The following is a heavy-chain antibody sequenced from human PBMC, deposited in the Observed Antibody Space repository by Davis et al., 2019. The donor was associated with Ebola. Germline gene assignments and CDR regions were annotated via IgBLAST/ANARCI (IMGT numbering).Heavy chain of an antibody. CDR3: TRAKGKDSTDYGLDH. CDR2: IGPAGNT. Sequence: GESLKISCVASGFTFSRYDMHWVRQVTGKGLEWVAGIGPAGNTNYPVSVEGRFTISRDDAENSLYLQMNSLRVGDTTRYYCTRAKGKDSTDYGLDHWGQGTLVTVSS. V-gene: IGHV3-13*01. J-gene: IGHJ4*02. D-gene: IGHD4/OR15-4a*01. CDR1: GFTFSRYD.